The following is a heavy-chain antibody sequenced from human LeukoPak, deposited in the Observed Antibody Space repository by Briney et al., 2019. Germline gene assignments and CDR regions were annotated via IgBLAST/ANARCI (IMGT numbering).Heavy chain of an antibody. CDR2: ISWNSGDI. CDR1: GFTFDDSA. J-gene: IGHJ3*02. CDR3: TTVGLTYNYDSSGYSWGTTI. D-gene: IGHD3-22*01. Sequence: GGSLRLSCAASGFTFDDSAMHWVRQAPGKGLEWVSGISWNSGDIGYADSVKGRFTISRDNAKNSLYLQMNSLKTEDTAVYYCTTVGLTYNYDSSGYSWGTTIWGQGTMVTVSS. V-gene: IGHV3-9*01.